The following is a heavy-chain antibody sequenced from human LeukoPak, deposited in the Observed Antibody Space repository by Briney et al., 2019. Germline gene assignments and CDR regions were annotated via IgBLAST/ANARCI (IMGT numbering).Heavy chain of an antibody. Sequence: GGSLRLSCAASGFTFSSYSMNWVRQAPGKGLEWVSSISSSSSYIYYADSVKGRFTISRDNAKNSLYLQMNSLRAEDTAVYYCARTRVVAAAGRGRFDPWGQGTLVTVSS. V-gene: IGHV3-21*01. CDR2: ISSSSSYI. CDR3: ARTRVVAAAGRGRFDP. CDR1: GFTFSSYS. D-gene: IGHD6-13*01. J-gene: IGHJ5*02.